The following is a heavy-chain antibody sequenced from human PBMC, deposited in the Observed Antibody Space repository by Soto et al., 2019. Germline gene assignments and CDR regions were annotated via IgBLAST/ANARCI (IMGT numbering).Heavy chain of an antibody. D-gene: IGHD3-22*01. CDR2: IYYSGST. V-gene: IGHV4-31*03. J-gene: IGHJ4*02. CDR1: GGSISRGGYY. CDR3: ARGPPMIH. Sequence: QVQLQESGPGLVKPSQTLSLTCTVSGGSISRGGYYWSWIRKHPGKGLEWIGYIYYSGSTYYNPSLESRVTISVHTSKNQFSLKLSSVTAANTAVYYCARGPPMIHWGQGTLVTVSS.